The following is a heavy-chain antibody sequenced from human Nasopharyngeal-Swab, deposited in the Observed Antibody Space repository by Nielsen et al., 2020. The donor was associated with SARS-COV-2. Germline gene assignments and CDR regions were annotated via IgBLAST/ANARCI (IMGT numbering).Heavy chain of an antibody. CDR2: ISAYNGNT. Sequence: ASVKVSCKASGYTFTSYGISWVRQAPGQGLEWMGWISAYNGNTNYAQKLQGRVTMTTDTSTSTAYMELRSLRSDDTAVYYRAREARGYSGYETNNDAFDIWGQGTMVTVSS. J-gene: IGHJ3*02. CDR1: GYTFTSYG. CDR3: AREARGYSGYETNNDAFDI. V-gene: IGHV1-18*01. D-gene: IGHD5-12*01.